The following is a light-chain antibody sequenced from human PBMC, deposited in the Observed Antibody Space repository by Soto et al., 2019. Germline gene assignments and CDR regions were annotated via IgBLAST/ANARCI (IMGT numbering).Light chain of an antibody. J-gene: IGKJ1*01. CDR2: DAS. Sequence: GKSVAIGGRASQSISSWLAWYQQKPGKAPKLLIYDASSLESGVPSRFSGSGSGTEITGISCSQHCDNFVPFYWQQHTSYFWTFGQGTKVDIK. V-gene: IGKV1-5*01. CDR3: QQHTSYFWT. CDR1: QSISSW.